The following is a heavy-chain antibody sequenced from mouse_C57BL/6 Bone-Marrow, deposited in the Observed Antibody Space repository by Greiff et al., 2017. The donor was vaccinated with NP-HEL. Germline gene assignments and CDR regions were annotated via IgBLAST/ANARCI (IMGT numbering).Heavy chain of an antibody. Sequence: VKLMESGPELVKPGASVKISCKASGYAFSSSWMNWVKQRPGKGLEWIGRIYPGDGDTNYNGKFKGKATLTADKSSSTAYMQLSSLTSEDSAVYFCARRPSYYYGSSPYYFDYWGQGTTLTVSS. CDR1: GYAFSSSW. D-gene: IGHD1-1*01. J-gene: IGHJ2*01. CDR3: ARRPSYYYGSSPYYFDY. V-gene: IGHV1-82*01. CDR2: IYPGDGDT.